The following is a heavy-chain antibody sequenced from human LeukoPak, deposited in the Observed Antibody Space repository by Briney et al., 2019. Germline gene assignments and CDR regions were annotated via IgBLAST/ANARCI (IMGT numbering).Heavy chain of an antibody. CDR3: ARDPVGLSTIFYS. V-gene: IGHV6-1*01. D-gene: IGHD3-16*02. CDR2: TYFRYKLYY. Sequence: QTLSLTCALSGDTLSSDSAAWYWVRQSPSRGLEWVARTYFRYKLYYDYLLSVKGRITINPDTSKNQFSMQLNSVAPQDTAVYVCARDPVGLSTIFYSWGQGALVTVSS. J-gene: IGHJ4*02. CDR1: GDTLSSDSAA.